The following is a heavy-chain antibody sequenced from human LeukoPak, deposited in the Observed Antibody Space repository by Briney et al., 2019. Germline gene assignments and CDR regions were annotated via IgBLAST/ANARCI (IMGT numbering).Heavy chain of an antibody. J-gene: IGHJ5*02. CDR2: INPSGSST. CDR1: GGTFSSYA. CDR3: ARDNSLGDTAWWFDP. D-gene: IGHD1-26*01. V-gene: IGHV1-46*01. Sequence: ASVKVSCKASGGTFSSYAISWVRQAPGQGLEWMGLINPSGSSTTYAQKFRGRVTMTRDMSTSTDYMELTSLTSDDTAVYYCARDNSLGDTAWWFDPWGQGTLVTVSS.